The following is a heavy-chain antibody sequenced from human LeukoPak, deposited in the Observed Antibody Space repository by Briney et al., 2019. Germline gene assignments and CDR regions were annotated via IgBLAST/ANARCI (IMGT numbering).Heavy chain of an antibody. Sequence: SETLSLTCTVSGGSISSSSYYWGWIRQPPGKGLEWIGSIYYSGSTYYNPSLKSRVTISVDTSKNQFSLKLSSVTAADTAVYYCARHMPLNYYDSSGYYLYYYYYYMDVWGKGTTVTVSS. V-gene: IGHV4-39*01. CDR1: GGSISSSSYY. J-gene: IGHJ6*03. CDR3: ARHMPLNYYDSSGYYLYYYYYYMDV. CDR2: IYYSGST. D-gene: IGHD3-22*01.